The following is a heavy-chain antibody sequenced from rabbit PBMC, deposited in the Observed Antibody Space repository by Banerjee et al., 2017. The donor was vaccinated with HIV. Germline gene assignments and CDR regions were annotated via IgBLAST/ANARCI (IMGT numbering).Heavy chain of an antibody. V-gene: IGHV1S45*01. Sequence: QEQLVESGGGLVQPEGSLTLTCTASGFSFNNNYVMCWVRQAPGKGLEWIACTYAGNSITYYASWAKGRFTISKTSSTTVTLQMTSLTAADTATYFCARDSFDVGYVGYGYGPTYFNLWGPGTLVTVS. CDR3: ARDSFDVGYVGYGYGPTYFNL. CDR1: GFSFNNNYV. J-gene: IGHJ4*01. CDR2: TYAGNSIT. D-gene: IGHD6-1*01.